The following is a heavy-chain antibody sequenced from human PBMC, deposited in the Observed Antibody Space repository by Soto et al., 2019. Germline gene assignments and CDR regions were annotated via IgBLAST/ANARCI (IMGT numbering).Heavy chain of an antibody. CDR3: ARAPDIVLIRAYYDYGMDV. CDR2: ISYDGSNK. D-gene: IGHD2-8*01. J-gene: IGHJ6*02. V-gene: IGHV3-30-3*01. CDR1: GFTFSSYA. Sequence: QVQLVESGGGVVQPGRSLRLSCAASGFTFSSYAIHWVRQAPGKGLEWVAVISYDGSNKYYADSVKGRFTISRDNSKNTLYVQMNSLRPEDTAVYYCARAPDIVLIRAYYDYGMDVWGQGTTVTVSS.